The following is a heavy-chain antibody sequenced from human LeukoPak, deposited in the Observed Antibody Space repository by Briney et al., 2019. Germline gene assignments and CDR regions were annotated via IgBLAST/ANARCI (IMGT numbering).Heavy chain of an antibody. CDR3: ARDSRDYGSGSYWDV. V-gene: IGHV4-59*01. CDR1: GGSISNYY. CDR2: ITGSIHYSGST. Sequence: PSEALSLTCTVSGGSISNYYWNWIRQPPGKGLEWIGYITGSIHYSGSTSYNPSLKCRVTISVDTSKNQFSLKLSSVTAADTAVYYCARDSRDYGSGSYWDVWGQGTTVTVSS. J-gene: IGHJ6*02. D-gene: IGHD3-10*01.